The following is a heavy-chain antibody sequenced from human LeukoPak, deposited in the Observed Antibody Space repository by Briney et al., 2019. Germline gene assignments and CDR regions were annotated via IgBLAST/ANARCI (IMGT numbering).Heavy chain of an antibody. Sequence: GGSLRLSCAASGFTFSSYWMSWVRQAPGKGLEWVANIKQDGSEKYYVDSVKGRFTISRDNAKNSLYLQMNSLRAEDTAVYYCARPQYYDILTVDYWGQGTLVTVSS. V-gene: IGHV3-7*01. D-gene: IGHD3-9*01. J-gene: IGHJ4*02. CDR1: GFTFSSYW. CDR2: IKQDGSEK. CDR3: ARPQYYDILTVDY.